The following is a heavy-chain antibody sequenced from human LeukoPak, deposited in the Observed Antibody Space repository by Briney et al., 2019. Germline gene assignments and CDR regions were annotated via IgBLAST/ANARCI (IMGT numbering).Heavy chain of an antibody. Sequence: GGSLRLSCAASGFTFSSYSVNWVRQAPGKGLEWVSSISSSSSYIYYADSVKGRFTISRDNAKNSLYLQMNSLRAEDTAVYYCARAVVVVAATAYYYYGMDVWGQGTTVTVSS. V-gene: IGHV3-21*01. D-gene: IGHD2-15*01. J-gene: IGHJ6*02. CDR2: ISSSSSYI. CDR3: ARAVVVVAATAYYYYGMDV. CDR1: GFTFSSYS.